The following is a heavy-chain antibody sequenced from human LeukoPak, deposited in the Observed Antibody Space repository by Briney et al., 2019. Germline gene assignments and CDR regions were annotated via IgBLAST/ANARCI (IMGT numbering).Heavy chain of an antibody. CDR1: GFTFSRYT. J-gene: IGHJ4*02. CDR3: AKDMGYSSSWYEGNYFDY. CDR2: ISWNSGSI. D-gene: IGHD6-13*01. V-gene: IGHV3-9*01. Sequence: GGSLRLSCAASGFTFSRYTMNWVRQAPGKGLEWVSGISWNSGSIGYADSVKGRFTISRDNAKNSLYLQMNSLRAEDTALYYCAKDMGYSSSWYEGNYFDYWGQGTLVTVSS.